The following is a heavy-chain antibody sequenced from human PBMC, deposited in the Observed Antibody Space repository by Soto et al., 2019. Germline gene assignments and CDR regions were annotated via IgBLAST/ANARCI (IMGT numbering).Heavy chain of an antibody. D-gene: IGHD6-19*01. V-gene: IGHV3-7*01. CDR2: IKQDGSEK. Sequence: GGSLRLSCAAPGFTFSSYWMSWVRQAPGKGLEWVANIKQDGSEKYYVDSVKGRFTISRDNAKNSLYLQMNSLRAEDTAVYYCARVIGSGWYYYYYGMDVWGQGTTVTVSS. J-gene: IGHJ6*02. CDR1: GFTFSSYW. CDR3: ARVIGSGWYYYYYGMDV.